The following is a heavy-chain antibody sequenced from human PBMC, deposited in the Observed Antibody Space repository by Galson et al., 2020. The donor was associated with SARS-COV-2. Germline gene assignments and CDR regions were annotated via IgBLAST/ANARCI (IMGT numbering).Heavy chain of an antibody. CDR1: GFTFSSYW. CDR2: IKQDGSEK. V-gene: IGHV3-7*03. J-gene: IGHJ6*03. D-gene: IGHD3-3*01. CDR3: ARDNHDFWSGYLSMDV. Sequence: GESLKISCAASGFTFSSYWMSWVRQAPGKGLEWVANIKQDGSEKYYVDSVKGRFTISRDNAKNSLYLQMNSLRAEDTAVYYCARDNHDFWSGYLSMDVWGKGTTVTVSS.